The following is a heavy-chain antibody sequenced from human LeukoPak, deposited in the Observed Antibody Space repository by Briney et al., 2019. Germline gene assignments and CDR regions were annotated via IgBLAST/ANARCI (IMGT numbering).Heavy chain of an antibody. J-gene: IGHJ4*02. CDR1: GFTFSSYS. D-gene: IGHD6-19*01. CDR3: ARMGIAVAGTSYYFDY. Sequence: GGSLRLSCAASGFTFSSYSMNWVRQAPGKGLEWVSYFSSSSSTIYYADSVKGRFTISRDNAKNSLYLQMNSLRDEDTAVYYCARMGIAVAGTSYYFDYWGQGTLVTVLS. V-gene: IGHV3-48*02. CDR2: FSSSSSTI.